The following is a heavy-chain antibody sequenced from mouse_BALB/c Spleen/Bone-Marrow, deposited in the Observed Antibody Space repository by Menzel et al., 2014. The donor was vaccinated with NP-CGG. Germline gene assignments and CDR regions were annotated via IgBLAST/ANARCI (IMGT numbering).Heavy chain of an antibody. D-gene: IGHD2-3*01. Sequence: EVMLVESGGGLVQPGGSLKLSCATSGFTFSDYYMYWVRQTPEKRLEWVAYISNGGGSTYYPDTVKGRFTISRDYAKNTLYLQMSRLKSEDTAMYYCARHLYDGYYVAYWGQGTLVTVSA. CDR3: ARHLYDGYYVAY. CDR1: GFTFSDYY. CDR2: ISNGGGST. V-gene: IGHV5-12*02. J-gene: IGHJ3*01.